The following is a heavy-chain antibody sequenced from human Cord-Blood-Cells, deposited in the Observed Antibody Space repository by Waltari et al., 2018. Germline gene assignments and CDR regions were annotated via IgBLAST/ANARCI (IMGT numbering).Heavy chain of an antibody. CDR3: ARERLVVQVETGFDT. CDR2: SNPSGGMT. CDR1: GYTFTSYY. Sequence: QVQLVQPGAEVETPGASVKASCKAYGYTFTSYYMHWVRQAPGHGLEWMGRSNPSGGMTSYAQKSQGRVTMTRDTATSTVYMELGSLRSEDPAVDYCARERLVVQVETGFDTWGQGTLVTVSS. V-gene: IGHV1-46*01. J-gene: IGHJ5*02. D-gene: IGHD1-1*01.